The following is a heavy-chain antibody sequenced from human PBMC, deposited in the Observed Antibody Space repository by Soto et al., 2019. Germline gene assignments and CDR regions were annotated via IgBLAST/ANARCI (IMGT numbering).Heavy chain of an antibody. J-gene: IGHJ6*02. D-gene: IGHD5-12*01. V-gene: IGHV4-59*08. Sequence: SETLSLTCTVSGDSISTYYWSWIRQPPGKGLEWIGYIYYSGSTKYNPSLKSRVTISVDTSKNQFSLRLSSVTAADTAVYYCATHPDPPGIVATTKGVIDGWGQGTTVTVSS. CDR1: GDSISTYY. CDR2: IYYSGST. CDR3: ATHPDPPGIVATTKGVIDG.